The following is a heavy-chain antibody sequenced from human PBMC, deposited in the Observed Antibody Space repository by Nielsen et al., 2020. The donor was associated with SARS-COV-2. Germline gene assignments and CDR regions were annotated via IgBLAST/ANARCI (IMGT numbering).Heavy chain of an antibody. V-gene: IGHV3-49*04. J-gene: IGHJ3*02. D-gene: IGHD3-10*01. CDR1: GFTLGDYA. CDR2: IRSKAYGGTT. CDR3: TRVSGSDAFDI. Sequence: GGSLRLSCTASGFTLGDYAMSWVRQAPGKGLEWVGFIRSKAYGGTTEYAASVKGRFTISRDDSKSIAYLQMNSLKTEDTAVYYCTRVSGSDAFDIWGQGTMVTVSS.